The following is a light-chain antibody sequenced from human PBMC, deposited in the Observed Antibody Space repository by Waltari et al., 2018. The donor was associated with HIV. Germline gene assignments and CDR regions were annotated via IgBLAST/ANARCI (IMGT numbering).Light chain of an antibody. J-gene: IGKJ4*01. Sequence: IQLTQSPSFLSASVGDRVRTTCRATQGVGSYLAWYQKKPGKAPKLLIYAVSVLQSGVPSRFSGSGSGTEFTPTISGLQPEDLATYFCQQLKTYPVTFGGGTKV. CDR1: QGVGSY. CDR2: AVS. CDR3: QQLKTYPVT. V-gene: IGKV1-9*01.